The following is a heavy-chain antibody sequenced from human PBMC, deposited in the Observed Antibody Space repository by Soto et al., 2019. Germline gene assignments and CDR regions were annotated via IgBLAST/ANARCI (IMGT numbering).Heavy chain of an antibody. Sequence: GGSLRLSCAASGFTFSSYAMSWVRQAPGKGLEWVSAISGSGGSTYYADSVKGRFTISRDNSKNTLYLRMNSLRAEDTAVYYCARCVAGTSGWFDYWGQGTLVTVSS. CDR1: GFTFSSYA. CDR3: ARCVAGTSGWFDY. CDR2: ISGSGGST. V-gene: IGHV3-23*01. J-gene: IGHJ4*02. D-gene: IGHD6-19*01.